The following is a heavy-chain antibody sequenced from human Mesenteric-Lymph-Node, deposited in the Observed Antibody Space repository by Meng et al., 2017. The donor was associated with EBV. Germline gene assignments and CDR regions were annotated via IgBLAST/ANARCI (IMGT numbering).Heavy chain of an antibody. CDR1: GGSVNSGCYS. J-gene: IGHJ4*02. CDR3: AGGDYVNQFNY. Sequence: MQLQECGSGLVQPSQTLCLTCTVSGGSVNSGCYSWSWIRQSPEKGLEWIGYVHHSGITYYNPSLETRVIISLERSKNQFSLKLTSVTAADTAVYYCAGGDYVNQFNYWGQGTLVTVSS. D-gene: IGHD4-17*01. CDR2: VHHSGIT. V-gene: IGHV4-30-2*06.